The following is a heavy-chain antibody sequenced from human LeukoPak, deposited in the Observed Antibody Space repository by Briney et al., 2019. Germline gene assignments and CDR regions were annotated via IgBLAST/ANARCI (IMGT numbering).Heavy chain of an antibody. Sequence: GGSLRLSCAASGFTFSSYSMNWVRQAPGKGLEWVSSISSSSSYIYYADSVKGRFTISRDNAKNSLYLQMNSLRAEDTAVYYCARAERYCSSTNCLNFDYWGQGTLVTVSS. CDR2: ISSSSSYI. J-gene: IGHJ4*02. D-gene: IGHD2-2*01. CDR1: GFTFSSYS. V-gene: IGHV3-21*01. CDR3: ARAERYCSSTNCLNFDY.